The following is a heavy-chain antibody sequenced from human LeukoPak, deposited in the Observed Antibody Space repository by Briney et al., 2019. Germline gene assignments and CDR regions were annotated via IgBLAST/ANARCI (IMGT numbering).Heavy chain of an antibody. CDR2: ISVSGRAM. V-gene: IGHV3-48*03. Sequence: PGGSLRLSCTVSGFTLSHYEMNWVRQAPGKGLEWISYISVSGRAMYYADSVKGRFTISRDNAKNSLYLQINSLRVEDTAVYFCVRDCYYDSSGYYYAYYFDYWGQGTLVTVSS. CDR1: GFTLSHYE. J-gene: IGHJ4*02. CDR3: VRDCYYDSSGYYYAYYFDY. D-gene: IGHD3-22*01.